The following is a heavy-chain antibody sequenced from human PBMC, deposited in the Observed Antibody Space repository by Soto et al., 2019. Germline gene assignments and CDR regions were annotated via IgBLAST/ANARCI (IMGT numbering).Heavy chain of an antibody. J-gene: IGHJ4*02. CDR1: GGSISSSSYY. Sequence: QLQLQESGPGLVKPSETLSLTCTVSGGSISSSSYYWGWIRQPPGKGLEWIGSIYYSGSTYYNPSLKSRVTISVDTSKNQFSLKLISVTAADTAVYYCARHGPGGSYSDYWGQGTLVTVSS. CDR2: IYYSGST. D-gene: IGHD1-26*01. CDR3: ARHGPGGSYSDY. V-gene: IGHV4-39*01.